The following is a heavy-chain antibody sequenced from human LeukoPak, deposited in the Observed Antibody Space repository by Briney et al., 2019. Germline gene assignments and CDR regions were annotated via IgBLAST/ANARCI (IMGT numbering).Heavy chain of an antibody. Sequence: GGSLRLSCAASGFTFSSYWMSWVRQAPGKGLEWVANINQDGSEKYYVDSVKGRFTISRDNAKNSLYLQMNSLRAEDTAVYYCARGYYYDSSGYFGFDPWGQGTLVTVSS. CDR3: ARGYYYDSSGYFGFDP. D-gene: IGHD3-22*01. CDR1: GFTFSSYW. V-gene: IGHV3-7*01. J-gene: IGHJ5*02. CDR2: INQDGSEK.